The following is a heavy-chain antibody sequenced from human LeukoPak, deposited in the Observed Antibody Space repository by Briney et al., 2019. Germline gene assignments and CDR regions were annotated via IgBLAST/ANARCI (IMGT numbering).Heavy chain of an antibody. CDR2: IYYIGST. J-gene: IGHJ4*02. D-gene: IGHD1-14*01. CDR1: GGSISSSSYY. Sequence: SETLSLTCTVSGGSISSSSYYWGWIRQPPGKGLEWIGSIYYIGSTYYNPSLKSRVTISGDTPKNQFSLKLSSVTAADTAVYYCARSPGTREGYFDYWGQGTLVTVSS. CDR3: ARSPGTREGYFDY. V-gene: IGHV4-39*07.